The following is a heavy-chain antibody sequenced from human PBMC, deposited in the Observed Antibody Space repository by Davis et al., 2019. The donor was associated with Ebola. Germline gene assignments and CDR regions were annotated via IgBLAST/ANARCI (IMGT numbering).Heavy chain of an antibody. CDR3: AKDARGGYYYADF. D-gene: IGHD3-22*01. J-gene: IGHJ4*02. V-gene: IGHV3-30*18. Sequence: SLRIPCATSGFTFTYSGLHWVRQAPGKGLEWVAGISFDGSDTYYADSVKGRFTISRDNSKTTVDLQMNSLRPEDTALYYCAKDARGGYYYADFWGQGTLVTVSS. CDR2: ISFDGSDT. CDR1: GFTFTYSG.